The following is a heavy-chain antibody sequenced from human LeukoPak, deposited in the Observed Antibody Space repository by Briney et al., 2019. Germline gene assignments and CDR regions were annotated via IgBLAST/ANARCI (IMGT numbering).Heavy chain of an antibody. CDR2: INSDGTHR. Sequence: GGSLRLSCAGSGFSFSSYWMHWVRQTPDKGLVWVSRINSDGTHRTYADSVKGRFTISRDNANKTLYLQMDSLSAGDTGIYYCARGVDFDYWGQGTQVTVPS. CDR1: GFSFSSYW. V-gene: IGHV3-74*01. CDR3: ARGVDFDY. D-gene: IGHD3-16*01. J-gene: IGHJ4*02.